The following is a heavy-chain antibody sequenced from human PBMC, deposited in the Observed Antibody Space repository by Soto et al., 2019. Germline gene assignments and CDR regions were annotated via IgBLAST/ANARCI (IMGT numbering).Heavy chain of an antibody. CDR2: MNPNRGNT. CDR1: GYTFTSYD. Sequence: ASVKVSCKASGYTFTSYDINWVRQATGQGLEWMGWMNPNRGNTGNAQKFQGRVTMTRNTSISTAYMELSSLRSEDTAVYYCARMLSSSWYKDAFDIWGQGTMVTVSS. D-gene: IGHD6-13*01. J-gene: IGHJ3*02. V-gene: IGHV1-8*01. CDR3: ARMLSSSWYKDAFDI.